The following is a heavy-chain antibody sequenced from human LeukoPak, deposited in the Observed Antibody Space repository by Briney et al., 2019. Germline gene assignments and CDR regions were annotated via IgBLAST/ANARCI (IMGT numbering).Heavy chain of an antibody. D-gene: IGHD1-14*01. CDR2: IGSDGDST. V-gene: IGHV3-64D*06. CDR1: GRTFSSLG. Sequence: GGPLRRSCSAAGRTFSSLGMHWVRQSPGKGLEHVSTIGSDGDSTYYADSVKDRFPLSRDNSRNALYLQMTSLRPEDSAVYYCVSPVFINYWGQGTLVTVSS. J-gene: IGHJ4*01. CDR3: VSPVFINY.